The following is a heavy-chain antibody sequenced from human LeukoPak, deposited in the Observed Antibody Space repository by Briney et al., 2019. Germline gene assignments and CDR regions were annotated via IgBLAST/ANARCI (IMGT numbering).Heavy chain of an antibody. CDR2: INWNGGST. CDR1: GFTFDDYD. D-gene: IGHD1-26*01. CDR3: ARGGRSDVEGIVGATTPFDY. Sequence: PGGSLRLSCAASGFTFDDYDMSWVRQAPAKGLEWVSGINWNGGSTGHADSVKGRFSISEDNAKNSLYLRMNSLRAADTALYYCARGGRSDVEGIVGATTPFDYWGQGTLVTVSS. J-gene: IGHJ4*02. V-gene: IGHV3-20*04.